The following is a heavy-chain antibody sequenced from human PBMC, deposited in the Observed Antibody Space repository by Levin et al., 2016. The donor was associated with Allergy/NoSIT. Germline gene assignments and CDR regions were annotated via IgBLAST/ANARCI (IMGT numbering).Heavy chain of an antibody. CDR3: ARVSDYGDGTRDPDFDY. J-gene: IGHJ4*02. D-gene: IGHD4-17*01. V-gene: IGHV4-59*01. CDR2: IYYSGST. CDR1: GGSISSYY. Sequence: SETLSLTCTVSGGSISSYYWSWIRQPPGKGLEWIGYIYYSGSTNYNPSLKSRVTISVDTSKNQFSLKLSSVTAADTAVYYCARVSDYGDGTRDPDFDYWGQGTLVTVSS.